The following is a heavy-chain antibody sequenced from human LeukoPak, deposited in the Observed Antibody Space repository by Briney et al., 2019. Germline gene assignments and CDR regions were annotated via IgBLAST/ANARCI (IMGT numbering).Heavy chain of an antibody. Sequence: SETLSLTCAVSGGSISSGGYSWSWIRQPPGKGLEWIGYIYHSGSTYYNPSLKSRVTISVDRSKNQLSLKLSSVTAADTAVYYCARGPYYYGSGSPKGVDPWGQGTLVTVSS. D-gene: IGHD3-10*01. V-gene: IGHV4-30-2*01. CDR1: GGSISSGGYS. J-gene: IGHJ5*02. CDR3: ARGPYYYGSGSPKGVDP. CDR2: IYHSGST.